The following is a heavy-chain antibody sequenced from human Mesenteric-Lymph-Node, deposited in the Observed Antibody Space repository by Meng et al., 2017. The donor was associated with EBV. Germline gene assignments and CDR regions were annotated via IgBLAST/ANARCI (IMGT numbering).Heavy chain of an antibody. V-gene: IGHV4-30-2*01. J-gene: IGHJ4*02. Sequence: QLQLQEPGSRLGKPSQTLSLTCAVFGGSLSSGGYSWNWIRQTPGRGLEWIGYIYHTGTTYYNPSLKSRVTMSVDRSTNQSSLWLKSVTAADTAIYYCARAGAYYDVLTGFDYWGQGTLVTVSS. CDR2: IYHTGTT. CDR1: GGSLSSGGYS. D-gene: IGHD3-9*01. CDR3: ARAGAYYDVLTGFDY.